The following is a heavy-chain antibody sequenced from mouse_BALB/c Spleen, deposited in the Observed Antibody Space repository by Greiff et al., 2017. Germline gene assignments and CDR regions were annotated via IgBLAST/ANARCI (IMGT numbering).Heavy chain of an antibody. CDR2: ISSGGSYT. D-gene: IGHD1-2*01. CDR3: ARAGTTAPWFAY. Sequence: EVKLVESGGGLVKPGGSLKLSCAASGFTFSSYAMSWVRQSPEKRLEWVAEISSGGSYTYYPDTVTGRFTISRDNAKNTLYLEMSSLRSEDTAMYYCARAGTTAPWFAYWGQGTLVTVSA. J-gene: IGHJ3*01. CDR1: GFTFSSYA. V-gene: IGHV5-9-4*01.